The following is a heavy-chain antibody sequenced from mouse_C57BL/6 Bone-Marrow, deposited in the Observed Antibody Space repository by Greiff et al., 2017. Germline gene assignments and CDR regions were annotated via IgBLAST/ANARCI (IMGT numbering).Heavy chain of an antibody. D-gene: IGHD2-4*01. J-gene: IGHJ3*01. CDR3: AIYYDYDGFAY. CDR2: INPNNGGT. V-gene: IGHV1-26*01. Sequence: VQLKQSGPELVKPGASVKISCKASGYTFTDYYMNWVKQSHGKSLEWIGDINPNNGGTSYNQKFKGKATLTVDKSSSTAYMELRSLTSEDSAVYYCAIYYDYDGFAYWGQGTLVTVSA. CDR1: GYTFTDYY.